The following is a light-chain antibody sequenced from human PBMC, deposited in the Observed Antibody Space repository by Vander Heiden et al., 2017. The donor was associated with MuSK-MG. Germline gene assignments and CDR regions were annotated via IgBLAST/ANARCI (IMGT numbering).Light chain of an antibody. J-gene: IGLJ2*01. CDR3: QAWDSSTAV. CDR2: QDS. CDR1: NLGNKY. Sequence: SYELTQPPSVSVSPGQTASISCSGDNLGNKYVCWYQQKPGQSPVLVIYQDSKRPSGIPERFSGSNSGNTATLTISGTQAMDEADYYCQAWDSSTAVLGGGTKLTVL. V-gene: IGLV3-1*01.